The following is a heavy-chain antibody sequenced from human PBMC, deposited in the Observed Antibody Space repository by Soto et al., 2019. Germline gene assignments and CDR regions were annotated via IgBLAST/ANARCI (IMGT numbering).Heavy chain of an antibody. Sequence: QITLKESGPTLVKPTQTLTLTCTFSGFSLSTSGVAVGWIRQPPGKALEWLALIYWDDDKRYSPSLNSRLTITKDTSKNQVVLTMTNMDPVDTATYYCAHRPPERGLATFDPWGQGTLVTVSS. V-gene: IGHV2-5*02. CDR1: GFSLSTSGVA. J-gene: IGHJ5*02. D-gene: IGHD1-1*01. CDR3: AHRPPERGLATFDP. CDR2: IYWDDDK.